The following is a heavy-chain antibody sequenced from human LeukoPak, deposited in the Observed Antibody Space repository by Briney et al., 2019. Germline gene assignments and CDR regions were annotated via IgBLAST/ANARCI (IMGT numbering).Heavy chain of an antibody. D-gene: IGHD2-15*01. J-gene: IGHJ3*02. CDR2: ISYDGSNK. V-gene: IGHV3-30*18. CDR3: AKDLMDIVVVVAATASAFDI. Sequence: GGSLRLSCAASGFTFSSYGMHWVRQAPGKGLEWVAVISYDGSNKYYADSVKGRFTISRDNSKHTLYLQLNSLRAEDPAVYYCAKDLMDIVVVVAATASAFDIWGQGTMVTVSS. CDR1: GFTFSSYG.